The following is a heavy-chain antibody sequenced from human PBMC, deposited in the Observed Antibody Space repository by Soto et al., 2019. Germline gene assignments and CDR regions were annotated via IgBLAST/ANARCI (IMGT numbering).Heavy chain of an antibody. D-gene: IGHD6-13*01. J-gene: IGHJ6*02. V-gene: IGHV5-51*01. CDR3: ARRGLYRAAAGTDYYDYGMDV. CDR1: GYSFTSYW. CDR2: IYPGDSDT. Sequence: GESLKISCKGSGYSFTSYWIGWVRQMPGKGLEWMGIIYPGDSDTRYRPSFQGQVTISADKSISTAYVQWRSLKASDTAMYYCARRGLYRAAAGTDYYDYGMDVWGQGTTVTVSS.